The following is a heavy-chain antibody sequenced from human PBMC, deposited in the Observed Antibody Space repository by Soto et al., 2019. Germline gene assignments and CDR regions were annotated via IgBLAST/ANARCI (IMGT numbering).Heavy chain of an antibody. Sequence: QVELVQSGAEVKKPGASVKVSCKASGYTFTSYGISWVRQSPGQGLEWMGWISAYKGNTNYAQKLQGRVTMTTDTSTRAGYMELRSLRSDDTAVYYCARGGGSRYWGSSLGGGGNWFDPWGQGTLVTVSS. D-gene: IGHD6-6*01. V-gene: IGHV1-18*04. J-gene: IGHJ5*02. CDR2: ISAYKGNT. CDR1: GYTFTSYG. CDR3: ARGGGSRYWGSSLGGGGNWFDP.